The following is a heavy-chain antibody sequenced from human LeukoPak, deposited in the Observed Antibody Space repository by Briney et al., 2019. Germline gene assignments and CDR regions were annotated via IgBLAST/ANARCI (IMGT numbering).Heavy chain of an antibody. D-gene: IGHD5-18*01. Sequence: GRSLRLSCAASGFTFSSYAMHWVRQAPGKGLEWVAVISYDGSNKYYADSVKGRFTISRDNSKNTLYLQMNSLRAEDTAVYYCARGRGYSYGENYFDYWGQGTLVTVSS. CDR1: GFTFSSYA. V-gene: IGHV3-30-3*01. J-gene: IGHJ4*02. CDR2: ISYDGSNK. CDR3: ARGRGYSYGENYFDY.